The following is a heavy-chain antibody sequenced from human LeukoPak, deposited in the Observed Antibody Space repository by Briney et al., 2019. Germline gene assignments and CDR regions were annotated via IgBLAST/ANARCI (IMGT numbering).Heavy chain of an antibody. D-gene: IGHD1-1*01. Sequence: SETLSLTCTVSGGSLTSYYWSWIRQPPGKGLQWIGYIYYSGSVNYNPSLKSRVTISVDTSKNQFSLNLSSVTAADTAVYYCARLGSYLQKWGQGTQVTVSS. CDR1: GGSLTSYY. V-gene: IGHV4-59*08. J-gene: IGHJ4*02. CDR2: IYYSGSV. CDR3: ARLGSYLQK.